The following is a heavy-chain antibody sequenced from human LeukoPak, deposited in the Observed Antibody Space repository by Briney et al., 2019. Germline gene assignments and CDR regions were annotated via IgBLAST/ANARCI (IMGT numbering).Heavy chain of an antibody. Sequence: PSQTLTLTCTVSGASITAYYWTWLRQSAGEVLEFIGRIYSTGDTDHNYNPSLASRVTISGDTSKNQVSLRLKSVTAADTAVYYCARDRPDGYTHGHYYYNMDVWGKGTTVTVSS. CDR1: GASITAYY. CDR2: IYSTGDTDH. J-gene: IGHJ6*03. CDR3: ARDRPDGYTHGHYYYNMDV. V-gene: IGHV4-4*07. D-gene: IGHD5-18*01.